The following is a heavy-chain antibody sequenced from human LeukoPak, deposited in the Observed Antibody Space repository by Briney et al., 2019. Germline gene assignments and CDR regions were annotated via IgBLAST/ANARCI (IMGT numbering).Heavy chain of an antibody. Sequence: ASVKVSCKASGYTFTGYYIHWVRQAPGQGLEWMGWINPNGGGTNYAQKFQGRVTTTRYTSITTAYMELSRLRSDDTAVYYCARGGYSSGPGIVTYWGQGTLVTVSS. CDR3: ARGGYSSGPGIVTY. CDR1: GYTFTGYY. J-gene: IGHJ4*02. D-gene: IGHD5-18*01. V-gene: IGHV1-2*02. CDR2: INPNGGGT.